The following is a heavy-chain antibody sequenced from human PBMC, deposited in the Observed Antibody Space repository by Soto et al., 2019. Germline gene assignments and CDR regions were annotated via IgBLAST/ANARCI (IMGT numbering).Heavy chain of an antibody. V-gene: IGHV1-69*12. J-gene: IGHJ2*01. D-gene: IGHD5-12*01. CDR2: IIPIFGTA. Sequence: QVQLVQSGAEVKKPGSSVTVSCKASGGTFSSYTISWVRQAPGQGLEWMGGIIPIFGTANYAQKFQGRVTITADESTCTAYMELSSLRSEDTAVYYCARGNHRWLQLWYFDLWGSGTLVTVSS. CDR3: ARGNHRWLQLWYFDL. CDR1: GGTFSSYT.